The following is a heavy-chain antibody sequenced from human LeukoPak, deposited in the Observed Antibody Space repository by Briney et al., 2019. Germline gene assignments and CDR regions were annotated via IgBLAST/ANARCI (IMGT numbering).Heavy chain of an antibody. CDR1: GSTFSDYY. CDR2: ISSSGSTI. J-gene: IGHJ4*02. D-gene: IGHD6-19*01. CDR3: ARAISGIAVAGTGDY. Sequence: GGSLRLSCAASGSTFSDYYMSWIRQAPGKGLEWVSYISSSGSTIYYADSVKGRFTISRDNAKNSLYLQMNSLRAEDTAVYYCARAISGIAVAGTGDYWGQGTLVTVSS. V-gene: IGHV3-11*04.